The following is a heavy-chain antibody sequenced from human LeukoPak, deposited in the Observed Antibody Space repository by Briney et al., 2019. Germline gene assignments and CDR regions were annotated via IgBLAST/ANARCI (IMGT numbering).Heavy chain of an antibody. CDR2: IKQDGSEK. V-gene: IGHV3-7*01. CDR1: GFTFSSYW. Sequence: GGSLRLSCAASGFTFSSYWMSWVRQAPGKGLEWVANIKQDGSEKYYMDSVKGRFTISRDNAKNTLDLQMNNLRVEDTAVYYCVRDGVGAPPFDYWGEGVLVTVSS. D-gene: IGHD1-26*01. CDR3: VRDGVGAPPFDY. J-gene: IGHJ4*02.